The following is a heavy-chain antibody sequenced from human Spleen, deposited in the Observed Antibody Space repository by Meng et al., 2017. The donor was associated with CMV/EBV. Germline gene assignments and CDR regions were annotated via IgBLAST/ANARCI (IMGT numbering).Heavy chain of an antibody. Sequence: ASVKVSCKASGYTFTSYYMHWVRQAPGQGLEWMGIINPSGGSTSYAQKFQGRVTMTTDTSTSTAYMELRSLRSDDTAVYYCARDFGGSYSPAPHFDYWGQGTLVTVSS. CDR1: GYTFTSYY. CDR2: INPSGGST. CDR3: ARDFGGSYSPAPHFDY. J-gene: IGHJ4*02. V-gene: IGHV1-46*01. D-gene: IGHD1-26*01.